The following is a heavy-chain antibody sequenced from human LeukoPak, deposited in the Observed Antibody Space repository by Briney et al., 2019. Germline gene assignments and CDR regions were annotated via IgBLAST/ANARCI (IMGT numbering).Heavy chain of an antibody. V-gene: IGHV3-30*18. Sequence: GGSLRLSCTASGFTFSSYGMHWVRQAPGKGLEWVAVISHDGSNEYYADSVKGRFTISRDNSKNTLYLQMNSLRVEDTAVYYCAKVNYYDSSGYLDCWGQGTLVTVSS. CDR3: AKVNYYDSSGYLDC. D-gene: IGHD3-22*01. CDR1: GFTFSSYG. J-gene: IGHJ4*02. CDR2: ISHDGSNE.